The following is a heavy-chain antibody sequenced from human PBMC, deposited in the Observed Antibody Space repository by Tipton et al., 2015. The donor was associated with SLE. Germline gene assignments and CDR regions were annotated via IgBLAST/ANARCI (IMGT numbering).Heavy chain of an antibody. Sequence: QLVQSGGGLIQPGGSLRLSCAASGFTVSGNYMNWVRQAPGKGLEWVSVIYAGGATYYADSVKGRFTISRDNSKDTLYLQMGSLRPEDTAVYYCAKEGMEFSLSHWGRGTLVAVSS. CDR2: IYAGGAT. D-gene: IGHD3-3*02. J-gene: IGHJ4*02. CDR3: AKEGMEFSLSH. CDR1: GFTVSGNY. V-gene: IGHV3-66*03.